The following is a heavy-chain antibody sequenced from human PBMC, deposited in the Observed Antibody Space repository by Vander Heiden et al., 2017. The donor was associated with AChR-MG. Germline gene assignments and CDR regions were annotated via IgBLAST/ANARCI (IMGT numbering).Heavy chain of an antibody. Sequence: QVQLVQSGAEVKKPGASVTASCKASGHTFTGYGISWVRQAPGQGLEGMGWIRAYDGNTNYAQKLQGRITMTTETSTSTAYMELGSLRSNDTAEDYGAREGSSWPDYWGQGTLVTVSS. CDR2: IRAYDGNT. D-gene: IGHD6-13*01. V-gene: IGHV1-18*01. CDR1: GHTFTGYG. J-gene: IGHJ4*02. CDR3: AREGSSWPDY.